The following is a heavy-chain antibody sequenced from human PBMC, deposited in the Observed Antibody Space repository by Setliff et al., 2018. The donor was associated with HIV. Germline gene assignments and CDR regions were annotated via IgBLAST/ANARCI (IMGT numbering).Heavy chain of an antibody. V-gene: IGHV4-39*01. CDR1: GGSISSSSYY. D-gene: IGHD5-12*01. J-gene: IGHJ6*03. Sequence: SETLSLTCTVSGGSISSSSYYWGWIRQPPGKGLEWIGSIYYSGSTCYNPSLKSRVTISVDTSKNQFSLKLSSVTAADTAVYYCARLRDGYNWPNYYYYYYMDVWGKGTTVTVSS. CDR2: IYYSGST. CDR3: ARLRDGYNWPNYYYYYYMDV.